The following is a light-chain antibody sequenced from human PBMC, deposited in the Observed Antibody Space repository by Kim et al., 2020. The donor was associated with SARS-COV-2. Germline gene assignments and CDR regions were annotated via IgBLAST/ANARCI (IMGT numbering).Light chain of an antibody. CDR1: SSDVGGYNY. CDR2: DVS. CDR3: SSYTSSSTLVV. V-gene: IGLV2-14*03. Sequence: QSINISCTGTSSDVGGYNYVSWYQQHPGKAPKLMIYDVSNRPSGVSNRFSGSKSGNTDSLTISGLQAEDEADYYCSSYTSSSTLVVFGGGTQLTVL. J-gene: IGLJ2*01.